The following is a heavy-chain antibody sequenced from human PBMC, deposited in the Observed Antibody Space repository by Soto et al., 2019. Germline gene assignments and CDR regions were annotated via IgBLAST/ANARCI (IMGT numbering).Heavy chain of an antibody. CDR3: VREDDGGDRDYYGLDV. CDR1: GGSISSDHYH. J-gene: IGHJ6*02. Sequence: QVQLQESGPGLVRPSQTLSLTCTVSGGSISSDHYHWTWIRQTPGQGLEWIGYIHYSGSVSYNPSLQSRVTMSVDTSKNLFSLNLSSVTAADTAVYFCVREDDGGDRDYYGLDVWGQGTTVTVSS. V-gene: IGHV4-30-4*01. CDR2: IHYSGSV. D-gene: IGHD4-17*01.